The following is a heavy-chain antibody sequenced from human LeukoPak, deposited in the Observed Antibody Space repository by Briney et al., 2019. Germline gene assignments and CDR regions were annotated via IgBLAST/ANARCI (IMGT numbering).Heavy chain of an antibody. CDR1: GYTFTVYY. Sequence: ASVSVSCKASGYTFTVYYMHWVRQAPGQGLRWMGWINPNSGATNYPQKFQGRVTMTRDTSISTAYMELSRLRSDDTAVYYCARDLGYCSSTSCYTDFDYWGQGTLVTVSS. V-gene: IGHV1-2*02. CDR3: ARDLGYCSSTSCYTDFDY. D-gene: IGHD2-2*02. CDR2: INPNSGAT. J-gene: IGHJ4*02.